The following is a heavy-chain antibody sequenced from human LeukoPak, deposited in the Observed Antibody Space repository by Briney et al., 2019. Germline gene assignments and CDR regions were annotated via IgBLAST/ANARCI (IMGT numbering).Heavy chain of an antibody. CDR1: GFAFSSYW. V-gene: IGHV3-74*01. CDR2: ISNDGTTT. CDR3: AKDHGDNRRAIDV. D-gene: IGHD4-23*01. J-gene: IGHJ3*01. Sequence: AGGSLRLSCAASGFAFSSYWMHWVRQGPGKGLVWVSRISNDGTTTLYADSVKGRFTISRDDAQNTLYLQMNSLRAEDMALYYCAKDHGDNRRAIDVWGQGTMVTVSS.